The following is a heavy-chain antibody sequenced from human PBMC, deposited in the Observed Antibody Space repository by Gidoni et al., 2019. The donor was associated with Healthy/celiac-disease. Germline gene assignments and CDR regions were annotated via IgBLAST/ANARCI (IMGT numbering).Heavy chain of an antibody. CDR1: GFTFSNAW. CDR2: IKSKTDGGTT. CDR3: TTDGPRITMIVVVNGDDAFDI. V-gene: IGHV3-15*01. J-gene: IGHJ3*02. D-gene: IGHD3-22*01. Sequence: EVQLVESGGGLVKPGGSLRLSCAASGFTFSNAWMSWVRQAPGKGLEWVGRIKSKTDGGTTDYAAPVKGRFTISRDDSKNTLYLQMNSLKTEDTAVYYCTTDGPRITMIVVVNGDDAFDIWGQGTMVTVSS.